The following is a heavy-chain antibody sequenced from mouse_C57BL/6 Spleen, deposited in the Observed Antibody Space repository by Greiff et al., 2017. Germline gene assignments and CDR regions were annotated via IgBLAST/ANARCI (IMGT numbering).Heavy chain of an antibody. V-gene: IGHV10-1*01. CDR2: IRSKSNNYAT. D-gene: IGHD1-1*01. CDR1: GFSFNTYA. CDR3: VRQGYYGTYYYAMDY. Sequence: EVQLQESGGGLVQPKGSLKLSCAASGFSFNTYAMNWVRQAPGKGLEWVARIRSKSNNYATYYADSVKDRFTISRDDSESMLYLQMNNLKTEDTAMYYCVRQGYYGTYYYAMDYWGQGTSVTVSS. J-gene: IGHJ4*01.